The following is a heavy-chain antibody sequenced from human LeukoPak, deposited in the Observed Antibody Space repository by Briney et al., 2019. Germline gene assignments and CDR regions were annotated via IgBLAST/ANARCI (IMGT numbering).Heavy chain of an antibody. Sequence: PGGSLRLSCAASGFTLSSYDMNWVRQAPGKGLEWVSYISSGGRTIHYADSVKGRFTISRDSAKTSLYLQMNSLRAEDTAVYYCARHGAGPDAFDVWGQGTMVTVSS. CDR3: ARHGAGPDAFDV. CDR2: ISSGGRTI. J-gene: IGHJ3*01. V-gene: IGHV3-48*03. D-gene: IGHD4/OR15-4a*01. CDR1: GFTLSSYD.